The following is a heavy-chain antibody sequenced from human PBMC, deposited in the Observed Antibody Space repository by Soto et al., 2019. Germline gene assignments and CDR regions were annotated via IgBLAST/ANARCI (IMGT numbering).Heavy chain of an antibody. CDR1: GGSISSYY. D-gene: IGHD3-3*01. V-gene: IGHV4-59*01. CDR3: ARGHPPYDFPYYFDC. Sequence: PSETLSLTCTVSGGSISSYYWSWIRQPPGKGLEWIGYIYYSGSTNYNPSLKSRVTISVDTSKNQFSLKLSSVTAADTAVYYCARGHPPYDFPYYFDCWGQGTLVTVSS. J-gene: IGHJ4*02. CDR2: IYYSGST.